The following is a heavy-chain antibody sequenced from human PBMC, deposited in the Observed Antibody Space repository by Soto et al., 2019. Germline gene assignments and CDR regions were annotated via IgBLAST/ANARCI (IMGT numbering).Heavy chain of an antibody. D-gene: IGHD7-27*01. CDR2: INHSGST. CDR1: GGSFSGYY. Sequence: SETLSLTCAVYGGSFSGYYWSWIRQPPGKGLEWIGEINHSGSTNYNPSLKSRVTISVDTSKNQFSLKLSSVTAADTAVYYCARANWGCDYWGQGTLVTVSS. J-gene: IGHJ4*02. V-gene: IGHV4-34*01. CDR3: ARANWGCDY.